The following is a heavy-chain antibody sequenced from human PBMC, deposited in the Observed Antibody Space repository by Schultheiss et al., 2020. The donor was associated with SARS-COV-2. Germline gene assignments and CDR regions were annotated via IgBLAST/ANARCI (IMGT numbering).Heavy chain of an antibody. V-gene: IGHV3-33*01. D-gene: IGHD3-22*01. CDR2: IWYDGTNK. Sequence: GGSLRISCAASGFTFSSYGMHWVRQAPGKGLEWVAVIWYDGTNKYYADSVKGRFTISRDNSKNTLYLQMNSLRAEDTAVYYCAGDYDSSEHWGQGTLVTVSS. CDR3: AGDYDSSEH. CDR1: GFTFSSYG. J-gene: IGHJ1*01.